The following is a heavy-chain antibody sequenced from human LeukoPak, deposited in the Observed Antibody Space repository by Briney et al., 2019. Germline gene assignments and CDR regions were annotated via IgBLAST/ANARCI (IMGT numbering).Heavy chain of an antibody. Sequence: SETLSLTCTVSGYSISSGYYWGWIRQPPGKGLEWIGRIYTSGSTNYNPSLKSRVTISVDTSKNQFSLKLSSVTAADTAVYYCARSSGRGSSGYYRYAFDIWGQGTMVTVSS. D-gene: IGHD3-22*01. V-gene: IGHV4-38-2*02. CDR3: ARSSGRGSSGYYRYAFDI. CDR1: GYSISSGYY. J-gene: IGHJ3*02. CDR2: IYTSGST.